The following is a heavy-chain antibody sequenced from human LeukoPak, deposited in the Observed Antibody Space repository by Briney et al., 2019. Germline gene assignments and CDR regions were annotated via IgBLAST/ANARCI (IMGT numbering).Heavy chain of an antibody. V-gene: IGHV3-53*01. CDR3: AKAVTTGRAEQH. Sequence: GGSLRLSCAVSGFSVTNNYMSWVRQAPGKGLEWVSVFYVGGATYYADSVKGRFTISRDNSENTLYLHMNSLRAEDTAVYYCAKAVTTGRAEQHWGQGTLVTVSS. CDR1: GFSVTNNY. J-gene: IGHJ4*02. CDR2: FYVGGAT. D-gene: IGHD4-17*01.